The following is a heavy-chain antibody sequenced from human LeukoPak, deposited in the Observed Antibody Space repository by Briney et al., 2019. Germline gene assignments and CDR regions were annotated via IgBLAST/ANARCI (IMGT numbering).Heavy chain of an antibody. CDR1: GYTFTGYY. Sequence: ASVKVSCKASGYTFTGYYMHWVRQAPGQGLEWMGWINPNSGGTNYAQKLQGWVTMTRDTSISTAYMELSRLRSDDTAVYYCARVAFYGDVPHFDYWGQGTLVTVSS. CDR3: ARVAFYGDVPHFDY. CDR2: INPNSGGT. J-gene: IGHJ4*02. V-gene: IGHV1-2*04. D-gene: IGHD4-17*01.